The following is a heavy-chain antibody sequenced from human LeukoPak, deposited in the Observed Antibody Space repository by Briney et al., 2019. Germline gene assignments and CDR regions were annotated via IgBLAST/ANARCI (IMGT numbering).Heavy chain of an antibody. D-gene: IGHD5-12*01. J-gene: IGHJ4*02. Sequence: SETLSLTCAVYGGSFSGYYWSWIRQPPGKGLEWIGSIYYSGSTYYNPSLKSRVTISVDTSKNQFSLKLSSVTAADTAVYYCAREADMVATISVSQGFDYWGQGTLVTVSS. V-gene: IGHV4-34*01. CDR2: IYYSGST. CDR3: AREADMVATISVSQGFDY. CDR1: GGSFSGYY.